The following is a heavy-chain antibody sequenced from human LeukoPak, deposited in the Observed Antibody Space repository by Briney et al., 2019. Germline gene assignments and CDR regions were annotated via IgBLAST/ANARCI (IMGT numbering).Heavy chain of an antibody. CDR1: GFTFNSYV. CDR3: ARDLSNYDFWDRIDY. CDR2: ISYDGSKK. J-gene: IGHJ4*02. V-gene: IGHV3-30*04. Sequence: PGGSLRLSCAASGFTFNSYVMHWVRQATGKGLEWVAVISYDGSKKYYADSVKGRFTISRDNSTNTLYLQMNSLRPEDTAVYYCARDLSNYDFWDRIDYWGQGTLVTVSS. D-gene: IGHD3-3*01.